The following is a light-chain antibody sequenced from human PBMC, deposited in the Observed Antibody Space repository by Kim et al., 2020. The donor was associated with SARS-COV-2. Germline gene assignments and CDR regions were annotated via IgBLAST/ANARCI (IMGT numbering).Light chain of an antibody. Sequence: SYELTQPPSVSVSPGQTASITCSGDKLGDKYAYWYQQKPGQSPVVVIYQDNKRPSGIPERFSGSNSGNTATLTISGTQAMDEADYYCQTWDTGIHVFGGGTQLTVL. CDR3: QTWDTGIHV. CDR2: QDN. J-gene: IGLJ3*02. V-gene: IGLV3-1*01. CDR1: KLGDKY.